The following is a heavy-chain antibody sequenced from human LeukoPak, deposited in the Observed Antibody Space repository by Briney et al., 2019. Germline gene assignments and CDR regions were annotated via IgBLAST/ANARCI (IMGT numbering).Heavy chain of an antibody. Sequence: ASVTVSCKASGYTFTGYAMNWVRQAPGQGLEWMGWINTNTGNPTYAQGFTGRFVFSLDTSVSTAYLQISSLKAEDTAVYYCARDPSIYAMDVWGQGTTVTVSS. V-gene: IGHV7-4-1*02. CDR2: INTNTGNP. CDR1: GYTFTGYA. J-gene: IGHJ6*02. CDR3: ARDPSIYAMDV.